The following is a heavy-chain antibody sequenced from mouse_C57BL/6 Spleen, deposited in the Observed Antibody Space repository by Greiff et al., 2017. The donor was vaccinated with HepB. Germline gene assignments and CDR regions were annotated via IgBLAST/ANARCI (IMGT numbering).Heavy chain of an antibody. V-gene: IGHV5-12*01. CDR2: ISNGGGST. CDR1: GFTFSDYY. D-gene: IGHD1-1*01. CDR3: ARQKYYGSSFFAY. J-gene: IGHJ3*01. Sequence: EVQGVESGGGLVQPGGSLKLSCAASGFTFSDYYMYWVRQTPEKRLEWVAYISNGGGSTYYPDTVKGRFTISRDNAKNTLYLQMSRLKSEDTAMYYCARQKYYGSSFFAYWGQGTLVTVSA.